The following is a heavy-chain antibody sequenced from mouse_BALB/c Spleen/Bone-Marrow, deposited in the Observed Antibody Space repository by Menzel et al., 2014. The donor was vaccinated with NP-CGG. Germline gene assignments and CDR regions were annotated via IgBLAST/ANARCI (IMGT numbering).Heavy chain of an antibody. CDR3: ARPTTVVATGGSFDY. CDR1: GFTFSSYG. V-gene: IGHV5-6*01. CDR2: ISSGGSYT. J-gene: IGHJ2*01. D-gene: IGHD1-1*01. Sequence: EVHLVESGGDLVKPGGSLELFCAASGFTFSSYGMSWVRQTPDKRLEWVATISSGGSYTYYPDSVKGRFTISRDNAKNTLYLQMSSLKSEDTAMYYCARPTTVVATGGSFDYWGQGTTLTVSS.